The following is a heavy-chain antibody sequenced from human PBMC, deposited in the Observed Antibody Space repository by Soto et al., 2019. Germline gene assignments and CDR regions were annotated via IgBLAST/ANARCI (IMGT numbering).Heavy chain of an antibody. CDR1: GYTFTSYG. D-gene: IGHD4-17*01. J-gene: IGHJ4*02. Sequence: QVQLVQTGAEVKKPGASVKVSCKASGYTFTSYGISWVRQAPGHGLEWMGWISAYNGNTNYAQKLQGRVTMTTDTSTSTAYMELRSLRSDDTDVYYCATSTVTTDPERYFDYWVQGTLVTVSS. CDR3: ATSTVTTDPERYFDY. CDR2: ISAYNGNT. V-gene: IGHV1-18*01.